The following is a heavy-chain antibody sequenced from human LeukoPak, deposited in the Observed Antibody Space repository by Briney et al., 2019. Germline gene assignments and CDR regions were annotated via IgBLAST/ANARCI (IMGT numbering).Heavy chain of an antibody. V-gene: IGHV4-4*07. CDR1: GGSISSYY. CDR2: IYTSGST. Sequence: SETLSLTCTVSGGSISSYYWSWIRQPAGKGLEWIGRIYTSGSTNYNPSLKSRVTMSVDTSKNQFSLKLSSVTAADTAVYYCAKVPHYYDSSGYNDYWGQGTLVTVSS. J-gene: IGHJ4*02. CDR3: AKVPHYYDSSGYNDY. D-gene: IGHD3-22*01.